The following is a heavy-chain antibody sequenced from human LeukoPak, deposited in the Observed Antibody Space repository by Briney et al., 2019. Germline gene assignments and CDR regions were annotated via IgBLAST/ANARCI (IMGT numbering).Heavy chain of an antibody. D-gene: IGHD3-22*01. CDR1: GYTFTSYG. CDR2: ISAYNGNT. Sequence: GASVKVSCKASGYTFTSYGISWVRQAPGQGLEWMGWISAYNGNTKYAQKLQGRVTMTTDTSTSTAYMELRSLRSDDTAVYYCARATAVQKTYYYDSSGKSLLDYWGQGTLVTVSS. J-gene: IGHJ4*02. V-gene: IGHV1-18*01. CDR3: ARATAVQKTYYYDSSGKSLLDY.